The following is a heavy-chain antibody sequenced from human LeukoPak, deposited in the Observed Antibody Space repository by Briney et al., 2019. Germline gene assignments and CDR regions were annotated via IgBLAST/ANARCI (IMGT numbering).Heavy chain of an antibody. CDR1: GYTFTYRY. J-gene: IGHJ4*02. V-gene: IGHV1-45*02. D-gene: IGHD6-13*01. CDR3: AIAAAGTGFDY. CDR2: ITPFNGNT. Sequence: ASVKVSCKASGYTFTYRYLHWVRQAPGQALEWMGWITPFNGNTNYAQKFQDRVTITRDRSMSTAYMELSSLRSEDTAMHYCAIAAAGTGFDYWGQGTLVTVSS.